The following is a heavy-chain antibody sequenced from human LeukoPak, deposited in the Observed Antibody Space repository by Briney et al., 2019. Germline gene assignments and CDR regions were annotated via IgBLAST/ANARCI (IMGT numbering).Heavy chain of an antibody. D-gene: IGHD4-4*01. V-gene: IGHV1-8*01. CDR1: GYTFTSYD. CDR3: AASGYSNYGYYYYGMDV. Sequence: ASVKVSCKASGYTFTSYDINWVRQATGQGLEWMGWMNPNSGNTGYAQKFQGRVTMTRNTSISIAYMELSSLRSEDTAVYYCAASGYSNYGYYYYGMDVWGQGTTVTVSS. CDR2: MNPNSGNT. J-gene: IGHJ6*02.